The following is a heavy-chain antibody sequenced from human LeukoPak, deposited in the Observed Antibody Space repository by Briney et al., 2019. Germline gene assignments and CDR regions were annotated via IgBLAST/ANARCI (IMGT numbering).Heavy chain of an antibody. J-gene: IGHJ6*02. D-gene: IGHD3-10*01. V-gene: IGHV3-74*01. CDR1: GFTFSSYW. CDR2: ISSDGSST. CDR3: ARGNYCAMDV. Sequence: GGSLRLSCAASGFTFSSYWMHWGRQAPGKGLVWVSRISSDGSSTSNADSVKGRFTISRDNAKNTLYLQMNSLRAEDTGVYFCARGNYCAMDVWGQGTTVTVPS.